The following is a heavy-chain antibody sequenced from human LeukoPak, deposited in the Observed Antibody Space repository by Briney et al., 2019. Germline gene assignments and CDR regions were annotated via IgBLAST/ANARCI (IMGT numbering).Heavy chain of an antibody. CDR3: ARGLSGAPDY. Sequence: PGGSLRLSCVGSGFTFSNHALHWVRQFPGKRLEYVSAISNNGRSTHYTDSVEGRFTVSRDNSKETVYLQLGSLRPEDTALYYCARGLSGAPDYWGRGTLVTVSS. J-gene: IGHJ1*01. D-gene: IGHD3-10*01. CDR1: GFTFSNHA. V-gene: IGHV3-64*02. CDR2: ISNNGRST.